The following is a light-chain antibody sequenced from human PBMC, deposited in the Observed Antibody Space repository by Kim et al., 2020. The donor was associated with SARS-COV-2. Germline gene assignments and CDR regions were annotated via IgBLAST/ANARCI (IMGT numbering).Light chain of an antibody. CDR2: WAS. CDR1: QSVLYSSNNQNY. Sequence: RANINCKSSQSVLYSSNNQNYLAWYQQKPGQPPKLLIYWASTREYGVPDRFSGSGSGTDFTLTISSLQAEDVAVYYCQQYYSTPYTVGQGTKLEI. V-gene: IGKV4-1*01. J-gene: IGKJ2*01. CDR3: QQYYSTPYT.